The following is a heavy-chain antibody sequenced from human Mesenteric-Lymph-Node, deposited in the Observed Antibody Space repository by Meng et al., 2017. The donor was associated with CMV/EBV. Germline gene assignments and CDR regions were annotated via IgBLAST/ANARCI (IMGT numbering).Heavy chain of an antibody. J-gene: IGHJ4*02. CDR2: TSRRGGT. CDR1: GGAVSSGAYY. Sequence: SETLSLTCTVSGGAVSSGAYYWSWVRQHPGKGLEWIGYTSRRGGTYYNPSLKSRVTISVDTSKNQFSLKLSSVTAADTAVYYCARERSPISLATGYEYWGQGRLVTVSS. V-gene: IGHV4-31*03. D-gene: IGHD5-12*01. CDR3: ARERSPISLATGYEY.